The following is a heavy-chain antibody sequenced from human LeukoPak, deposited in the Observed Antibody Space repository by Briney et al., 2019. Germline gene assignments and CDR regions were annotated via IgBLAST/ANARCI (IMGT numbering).Heavy chain of an antibody. Sequence: GGSLRLSCAASGFMFSSYWMSWVRQAPGKGLEWVSGITGGGDSTYYADSVKGRFTISRDNSKNALYLQMNNLRAEDTALYYCAKDLRGYTYGRDYYFDNWGQGTLVTVSS. V-gene: IGHV3-23*01. D-gene: IGHD5-18*01. CDR1: GFMFSSYW. CDR2: ITGGGDST. CDR3: AKDLRGYTYGRDYYFDN. J-gene: IGHJ4*02.